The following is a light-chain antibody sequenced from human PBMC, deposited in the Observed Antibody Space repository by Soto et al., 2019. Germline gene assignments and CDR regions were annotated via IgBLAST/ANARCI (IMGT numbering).Light chain of an antibody. J-gene: IGLJ2*01. CDR1: NSNIGNNY. V-gene: IGLV1-51*01. CDR3: GTWDSSLSAVV. Sequence: QSVLTQPPSVSAAPGQKVTISCSGSNSNIGNNYVSWYQQLPGTAPKLLIYDNNKRPSEIPDRFSGSKSGTSATLGITGLQTGDEADYICGTWDSSLSAVVFGGGTKVTVL. CDR2: DNN.